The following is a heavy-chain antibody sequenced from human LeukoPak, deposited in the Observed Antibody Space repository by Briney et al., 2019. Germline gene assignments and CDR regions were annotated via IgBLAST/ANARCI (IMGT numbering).Heavy chain of an antibody. Sequence: GGSLRLSCAASGFTFSSYGMHWVRQAPGKGLEWVAVISYDGSNKYYADSVKGRFTISRDNSKNTLYLQMNSLRAEDTAVYYCAKDLAGATEYYFDYWGQGTLVTVSS. V-gene: IGHV3-30*18. CDR1: GFTFSSYG. CDR2: ISYDGSNK. CDR3: AKDLAGATEYYFDY. D-gene: IGHD1-26*01. J-gene: IGHJ4*02.